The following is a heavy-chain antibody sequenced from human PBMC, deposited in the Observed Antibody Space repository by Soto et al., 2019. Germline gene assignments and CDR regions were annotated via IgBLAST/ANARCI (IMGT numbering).Heavy chain of an antibody. D-gene: IGHD5-12*01. CDR3: ARDSPIGSTYSGYDAIDS. CDR2: ISAYNGNT. Sequence: GASVKVSCKASGYTFTSYGISWVRQAPGQGLEWMGWISAYNGNTNYAQKLQGRVTMTTDTSMSTAYMELRSLRSKDTAVYYCARDSPIGSTYSGYDAIDSWGQGTLVTVSS. CDR1: GYTFTSYG. J-gene: IGHJ4*02. V-gene: IGHV1-18*01.